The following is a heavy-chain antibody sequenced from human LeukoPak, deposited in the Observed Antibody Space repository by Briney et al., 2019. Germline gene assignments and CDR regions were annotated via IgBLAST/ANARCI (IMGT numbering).Heavy chain of an antibody. D-gene: IGHD3-22*01. J-gene: IGHJ4*02. Sequence: SETLSLTCTVSGGSISSYYWSWIRQPPGKGLEWIGYIYHSGSTYYNPSLKSRVTISVDTSKNQFSLKLSSVTAADTAVYYCARGGEITMIVVVGYYFDYWGQGTLVTVSS. CDR3: ARGGEITMIVVVGYYFDY. CDR2: IYHSGST. CDR1: GGSISSYY. V-gene: IGHV4-59*12.